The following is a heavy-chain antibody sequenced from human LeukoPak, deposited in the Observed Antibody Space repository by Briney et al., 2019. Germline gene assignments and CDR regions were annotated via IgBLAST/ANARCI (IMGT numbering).Heavy chain of an antibody. J-gene: IGHJ4*02. CDR2: IYHSGST. CDR3: VRGGGYDPPRCDY. V-gene: IGHV4-30-2*01. Sequence: SETLSLTCAVSGGSISSGCYCWIWLRQPPGLGLMWNRYIYHSGSTYYNPNFKSRLTISVAISKNKSFLKLSSVLAAVTAVYTCVRGGGYDPPRCDYWGQGTLVTVSS. D-gene: IGHD5-12*01. CDR1: GGSISSGCYC.